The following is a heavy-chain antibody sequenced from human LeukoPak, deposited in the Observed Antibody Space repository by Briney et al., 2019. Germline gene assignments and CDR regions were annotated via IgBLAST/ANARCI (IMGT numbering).Heavy chain of an antibody. D-gene: IGHD1-26*01. CDR3: ARVSGSYPYYFDY. CDR2: IYTSGST. V-gene: IGHV4-61*02. Sequence: PSGTLSLTCTVSGGSISSGSYYWSWIRQPAGKGLEWIGRIYTSGSTNYNPSLKSRVTISVDTSKNQFSLKLSSVTAADTAVYYCARVSGSYPYYFDYWGQGTLVTVSS. CDR1: GGSISSGSYY. J-gene: IGHJ4*02.